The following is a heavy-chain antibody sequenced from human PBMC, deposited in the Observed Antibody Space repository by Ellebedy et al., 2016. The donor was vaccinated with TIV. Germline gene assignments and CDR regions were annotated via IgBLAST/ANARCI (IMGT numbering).Heavy chain of an antibody. D-gene: IGHD2-2*03. V-gene: IGHV3-33*08. CDR3: ARGRPADLDIVVVPAAQGFDY. Sequence: GGSLRLSCAASGFTLSDYGMHWVRQAPGKGLEWVAVIWYDGSNKYYADSVKGRFTISRDNSKNTLYLQMNSLRAEDTAVYYCARGRPADLDIVVVPAAQGFDYWGQGTLVTVSS. CDR2: IWYDGSNK. CDR1: GFTLSDYG. J-gene: IGHJ4*02.